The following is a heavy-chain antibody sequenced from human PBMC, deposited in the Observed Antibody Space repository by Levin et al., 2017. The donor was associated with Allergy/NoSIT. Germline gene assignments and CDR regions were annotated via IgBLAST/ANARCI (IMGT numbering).Heavy chain of an antibody. CDR1: GGSISSSSYY. Sequence: SETLSLTCTVSGGSISSSSYYWGWIRQPPGKGLEWIGSIYYSGSTYYNPSLKSRVTISVDTSKNQFSLKLSSVTAADTAVYYCASTLRGYSGYVPQGSDYWGQGTLVTVSS. D-gene: IGHD5-12*01. V-gene: IGHV4-39*01. CDR3: ASTLRGYSGYVPQGSDY. CDR2: IYYSGST. J-gene: IGHJ4*02.